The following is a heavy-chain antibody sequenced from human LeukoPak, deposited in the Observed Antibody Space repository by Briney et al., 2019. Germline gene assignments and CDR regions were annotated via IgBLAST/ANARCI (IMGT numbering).Heavy chain of an antibody. CDR1: GGSISSYY. Sequence: SETPSLTCTVSGGSISSYYWSWIRQPAGKGLEWIGRIYSSGSTDYDRSLKSRVTMSVDTSKNQFSLKLSSVTAADTAVYYCARGLATAWFDPWGQGTLVTVSS. D-gene: IGHD2-21*02. V-gene: IGHV4-4*07. CDR2: IYSSGST. J-gene: IGHJ5*02. CDR3: ARGLATAWFDP.